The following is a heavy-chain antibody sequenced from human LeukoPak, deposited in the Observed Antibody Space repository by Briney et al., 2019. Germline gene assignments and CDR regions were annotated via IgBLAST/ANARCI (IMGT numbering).Heavy chain of an antibody. Sequence: SVKVSCKASGGTFSSYAISWVRQAPGQGLEWMGGIIPIFGTANYAQKFQGRVTITADESTSTAYMELSSLRSEDTAVYYCARDTEVVVITGFDYWGQGTLVTVSS. V-gene: IGHV1-69*13. J-gene: IGHJ4*02. D-gene: IGHD3-22*01. CDR3: ARDTEVVVITGFDY. CDR2: IIPIFGTA. CDR1: GGTFSSYA.